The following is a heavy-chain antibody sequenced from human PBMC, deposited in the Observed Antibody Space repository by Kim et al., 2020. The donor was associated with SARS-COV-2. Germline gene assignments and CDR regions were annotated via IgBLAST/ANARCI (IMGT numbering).Heavy chain of an antibody. D-gene: IGHD4-4*01. CDR3: ARSSQTTTTGYYYYYGMDV. J-gene: IGHJ6*02. CDR1: GGTFSSYA. V-gene: IGHV1-69*04. CDR2: IIPILGIA. Sequence: SVKVSCKASGGTFSSYAISWVRQAPGQGLEWMGRIIPILGIANYAQKFQGRVTITADKSTSTAYMELSSLRSEDTAVYYCARSSQTTTTGYYYYYGMDVWGQGTTVTVSS.